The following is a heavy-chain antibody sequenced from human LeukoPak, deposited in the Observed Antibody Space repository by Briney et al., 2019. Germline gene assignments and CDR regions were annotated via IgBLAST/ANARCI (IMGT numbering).Heavy chain of an antibody. CDR3: AKDPKVPYRYFQH. V-gene: IGHV3-43D*03. CDR1: GFTFDDYA. J-gene: IGHJ1*01. Sequence: GGSLRLSCAASGFTFDDYAMHWVRQAPGKGLEWASLISWDGGSTYYADSVKGRFTISRDNSKNSLYLQMNSLRAEDTALYYCAKDPKVPYRYFQHWGQGTLVTVSS. D-gene: IGHD2-2*02. CDR2: ISWDGGST.